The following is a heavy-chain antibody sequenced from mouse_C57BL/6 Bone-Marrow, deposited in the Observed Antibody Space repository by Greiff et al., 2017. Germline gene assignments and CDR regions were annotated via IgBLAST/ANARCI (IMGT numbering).Heavy chain of an antibody. J-gene: IGHJ4*01. Sequence: DVMLVEPGGGLVKPGGSLKLSCAASGFTFSDYGMHWVRQAPEKGLEWVAYISSGSSTIYYADTVKGRFTISRDNAKNTLFLQMTSLRSEDTAMYYCARNGDSSGPGAMDYWGQGTSVTVSS. CDR2: ISSGSSTI. V-gene: IGHV5-17*01. CDR3: ARNGDSSGPGAMDY. D-gene: IGHD3-2*02. CDR1: GFTFSDYG.